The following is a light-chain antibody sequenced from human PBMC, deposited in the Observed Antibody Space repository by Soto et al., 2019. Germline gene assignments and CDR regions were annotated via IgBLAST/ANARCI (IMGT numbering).Light chain of an antibody. CDR3: SSYTSSSTPVV. CDR2: DVS. V-gene: IGLV2-14*01. CDR1: SRDVGVYNY. Sequence: QSALTQPASVSGSPGQSITISCTGTSRDVGVYNYGSWYEQHPGKAPILRLYDVSNRPSGVSNRFSGSKSGNTASLTISGIQAEDEGDYYCSSYTSSSTPVVFGGGTKLTVL. J-gene: IGLJ2*01.